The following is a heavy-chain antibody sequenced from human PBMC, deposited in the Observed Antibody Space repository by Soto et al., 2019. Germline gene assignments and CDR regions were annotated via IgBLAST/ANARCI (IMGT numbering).Heavy chain of an antibody. Sequence: EVQLVESGGGLVQPGGSLRLSCAGSGFTFSDYYIDWVRQAPGKGLEWVGRSRDKGNSYSTDYAACVKGRFTISRDASKNSLFLQMNSLKTEDTALYYCTRSITGTTSSDYWGQGTLVTVSS. CDR3: TRSITGTTSSDY. V-gene: IGHV3-72*01. CDR1: GFTFSDYY. D-gene: IGHD1-7*01. CDR2: SRDKGNSYST. J-gene: IGHJ4*02.